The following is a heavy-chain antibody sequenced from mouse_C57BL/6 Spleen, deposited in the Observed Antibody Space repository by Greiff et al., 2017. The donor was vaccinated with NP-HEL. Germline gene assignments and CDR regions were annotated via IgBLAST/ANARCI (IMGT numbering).Heavy chain of an antibody. Sequence: EVKLMESGGGLVKPGGSLKLSCAASGFTFSDYGMHWVRQAPEKGLEWVAYISSGSSTIYYADTVKGRFTISRDNAKNTLFLQMTSLRSEDTAMYYCARLYGNYVGIGYYAMDYWGQGTSVTVSS. CDR1: GFTFSDYG. CDR3: ARLYGNYVGIGYYAMDY. J-gene: IGHJ4*01. V-gene: IGHV5-17*01. CDR2: ISSGSSTI. D-gene: IGHD2-1*01.